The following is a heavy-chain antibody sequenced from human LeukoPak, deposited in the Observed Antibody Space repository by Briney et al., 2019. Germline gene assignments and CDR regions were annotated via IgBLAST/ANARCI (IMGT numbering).Heavy chain of an antibody. J-gene: IGHJ4*02. Sequence: ASVKVSCKASGYTFSSYGISWVRQAPGQGLEWMGWISAYNGNTDYAQNLRGRLIMTTDTSTSTAYMELRSLRSDDTAVYYCARDSVDGSGTYYDDSPDYWGQGTLVTVSS. D-gene: IGHD3-10*01. CDR2: ISAYNGNT. V-gene: IGHV1-18*01. CDR1: GYTFSSYG. CDR3: ARDSVDGSGTYYDDSPDY.